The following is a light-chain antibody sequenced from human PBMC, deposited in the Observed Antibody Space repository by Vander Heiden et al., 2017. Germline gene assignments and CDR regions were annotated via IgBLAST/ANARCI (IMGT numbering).Light chain of an antibody. CDR2: DAS. J-gene: IGKJ5*01. CDR3: QHFNSFPIT. CDR1: QGISSA. V-gene: IGKV1-13*02. Sequence: AIQLTQSLSSLSASVGDRVTITCRASQGISSALAWYHQKPGKAPKLLIYDASNLESGVPSRFSGSGSGTDFTLSISSLQPEDFATYYCQHFNSFPITFGQGTRLEI.